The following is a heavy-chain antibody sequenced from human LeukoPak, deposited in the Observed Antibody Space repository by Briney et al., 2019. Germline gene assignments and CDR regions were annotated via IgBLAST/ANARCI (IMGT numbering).Heavy chain of an antibody. CDR2: IHSGGRT. Sequence: TGGSLRLSCAASGFNVSSNYMKWVRQTPGKGLEWVSVIHSGGRTYYADSVKGRFTISRDNSKNTLYLQMNSLRAEDTAVYYCAKGGNSGWYFDYWGQGTLVTVSS. V-gene: IGHV3-53*01. CDR1: GFNVSSNY. CDR3: AKGGNSGWYFDY. J-gene: IGHJ4*02. D-gene: IGHD6-19*01.